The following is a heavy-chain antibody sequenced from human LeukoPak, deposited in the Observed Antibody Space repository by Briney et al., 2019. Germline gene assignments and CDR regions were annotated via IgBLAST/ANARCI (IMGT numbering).Heavy chain of an antibody. CDR2: ITYSGDT. D-gene: IGHD1-1*01. V-gene: IGHV4-39*01. CDR1: GDSIFTTRYH. J-gene: IGHJ4*02. CDR3: AIIPQNWKGFDY. Sequence: SETLPLTCTVTGDSIFTTRYHWGWIRQPPGKGLEWIGSITYSGDTYENPSLESRVIISVDTSKNQFSLKLSSVTAADTAVYYCAIIPQNWKGFDYWGQGTLVTVSS.